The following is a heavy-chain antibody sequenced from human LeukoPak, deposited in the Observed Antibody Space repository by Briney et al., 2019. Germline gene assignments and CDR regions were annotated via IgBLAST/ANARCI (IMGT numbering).Heavy chain of an antibody. J-gene: IGHJ5*02. Sequence: PSETLSLTCAVYGGSFSGYYWSWIRQPPGKGLEWIGEINHSGSTNYNPSLKSRVTISVDTSKNQFSLKLSSVTAADTAVYYCARAISFTVTTYSDWFDPWGQGTLVTVSS. CDR2: INHSGST. CDR1: GGSFSGYY. CDR3: ARAISFTVTTYSDWFDP. D-gene: IGHD4-17*01. V-gene: IGHV4-34*01.